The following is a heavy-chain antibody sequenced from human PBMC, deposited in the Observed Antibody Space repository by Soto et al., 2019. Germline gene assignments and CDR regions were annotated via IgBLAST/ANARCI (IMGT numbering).Heavy chain of an antibody. CDR3: ARKDKSGYFNWFDP. J-gene: IGHJ5*02. V-gene: IGHV5-51*01. CDR2: IFPSDSDT. Sequence: GESLKISCRTSGYKFTSSWIAWVRQMPGKGLEWMGIIFPSDSDTRYSPSFQGQVTISADRSTSTVFLQWASLKASDTAVYFCARKDKSGYFNWFDPWRQLTLVTASS. CDR1: GYKFTSSW. D-gene: IGHD3-22*01.